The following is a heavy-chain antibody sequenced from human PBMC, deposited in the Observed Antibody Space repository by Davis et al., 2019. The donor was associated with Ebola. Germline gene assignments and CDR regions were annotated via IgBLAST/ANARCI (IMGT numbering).Heavy chain of an antibody. J-gene: IGHJ4*02. CDR2: ISHDGSNG. Sequence: GESLKISCAASGFTFSNYGMHWVRQAPGKGLEWVAVISHDGSNGYYADSVKGRFTISRDNSKNTLYLQMNSLRAEDTAVYYCATTPQYSSGQNKPFDYWGQGTLVTVSS. CDR3: ATTPQYSSGQNKPFDY. D-gene: IGHD6-19*01. CDR1: GFTFSNYG. V-gene: IGHV3-30*03.